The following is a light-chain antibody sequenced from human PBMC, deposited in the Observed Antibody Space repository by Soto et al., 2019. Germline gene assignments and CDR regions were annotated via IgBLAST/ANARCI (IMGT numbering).Light chain of an antibody. CDR2: DAP. V-gene: IGKV1-5*01. Sequence: DIPMTPSPSTLSASVGDRVTITCRASQSISSWLAWYQQKPGKAPKLLIYDAPSFESGIPSRVSGSGSGTEFSLTISSLQPDDFATYYCQQYNSYSYTFGQGTKLEIK. CDR3: QQYNSYSYT. J-gene: IGKJ2*01. CDR1: QSISSW.